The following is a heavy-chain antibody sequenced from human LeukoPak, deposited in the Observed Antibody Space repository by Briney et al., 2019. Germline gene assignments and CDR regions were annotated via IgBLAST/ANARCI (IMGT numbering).Heavy chain of an antibody. CDR3: ARFGGYDSAVDY. J-gene: IGHJ4*02. CDR2: ISGSGGST. Sequence: GGSLRLSCAASGFTFSSYAMSWVRQAPGKGLEWVSAISGSGGSTYYADSVKGRFTISRDNSKNTLYLQMNSLRDEDTAVYYCARFGGYDSAVDYWGQGTLVTVSS. V-gene: IGHV3-23*01. D-gene: IGHD5-12*01. CDR1: GFTFSSYA.